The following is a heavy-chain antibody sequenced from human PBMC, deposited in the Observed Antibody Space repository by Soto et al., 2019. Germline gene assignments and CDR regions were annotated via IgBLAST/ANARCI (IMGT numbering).Heavy chain of an antibody. CDR1: GFTFSSYS. V-gene: IGHV3-48*02. Sequence: GGSLRLSCAASGFTFSSYSMNWVRQAPGKGLEWVSYISSSSSTIYYADSVKGRFTISRDNAKNSLYLQMNSLRDEDTAVYYCARVPPRYYHYYYGMDVWGQGTTVTVSS. J-gene: IGHJ6*02. CDR2: ISSSSSTI. D-gene: IGHD1-26*01. CDR3: ARVPPRYYHYYYGMDV.